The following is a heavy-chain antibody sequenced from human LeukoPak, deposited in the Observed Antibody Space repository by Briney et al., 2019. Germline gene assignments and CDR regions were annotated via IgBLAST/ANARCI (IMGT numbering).Heavy chain of an antibody. Sequence: GGSLRLSCEASGFVFDDYVMYWVRQSPGEGLEWVSGITWDGYKIDYVDSVKGRFTISRDNARNSLFLQMNRVRVEDTAFYYCVKGYSSSWSGYFDSWGQGTLVTVAS. CDR2: ITWDGYKI. CDR3: VKGYSSSWSGYFDS. V-gene: IGHV3-9*01. D-gene: IGHD5-18*01. J-gene: IGHJ4*02. CDR1: GFVFDDYV.